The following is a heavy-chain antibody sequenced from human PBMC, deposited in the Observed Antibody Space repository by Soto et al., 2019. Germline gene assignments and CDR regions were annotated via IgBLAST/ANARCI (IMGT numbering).Heavy chain of an antibody. D-gene: IGHD5-12*01. V-gene: IGHV4-30-4*01. Sequence: QVQLQESGPGLVKPSQTLSLTCTVSGGSINSDDSYWSWLRQPPGRGLERMGYIYDSETTYYNPSLKSRVTISVATSKNQFSLKLNSVTAADTAVYYCARDRQSEIVAMLASNGMDVRGQGTTVIVSS. CDR1: GGSINSDDSY. CDR2: IYDSETT. CDR3: ARDRQSEIVAMLASNGMDV. J-gene: IGHJ6*02.